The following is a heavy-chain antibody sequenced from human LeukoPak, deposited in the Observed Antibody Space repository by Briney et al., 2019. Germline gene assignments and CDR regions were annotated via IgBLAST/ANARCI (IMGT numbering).Heavy chain of an antibody. Sequence: PSETLSLTCDVFGFPISSGFSWVWIRQSPGKGLEWIASISYSANTYYKPSLESRLFISADTSKNQFSVRLTSVTAADSAVYYCARVGAVPGIDPWGQGILVTVSS. V-gene: IGHV4-38-2*01. CDR1: GFPISSGFS. J-gene: IGHJ5*02. D-gene: IGHD3-16*01. CDR2: ISYSANT. CDR3: ARVGAVPGIDP.